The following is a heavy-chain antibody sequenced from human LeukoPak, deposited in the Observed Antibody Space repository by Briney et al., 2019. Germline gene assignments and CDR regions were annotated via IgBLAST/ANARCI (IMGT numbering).Heavy chain of an antibody. CDR2: INWNGGST. Sequence: GGSLRLSCAASGFTFNDYGMSWVRQAPGKGLEWVSGINWNGGSTGYADSVNGRFTISRDNAKNSLYLQMNSLRAEDTAVYYCAIDGNVGSYYWGHGNLFTVSS. V-gene: IGHV3-20*04. D-gene: IGHD1-1*01. J-gene: IGHJ4*03. CDR1: GFTFNDYG. CDR3: AIDGNVGSYY.